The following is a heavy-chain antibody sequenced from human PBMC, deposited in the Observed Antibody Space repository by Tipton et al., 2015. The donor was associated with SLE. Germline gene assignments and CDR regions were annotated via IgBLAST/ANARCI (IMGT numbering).Heavy chain of an antibody. CDR1: GFTFSSYA. CDR2: ISYDGSNK. Sequence: SLRLSCAASGFTFSSYAMHWVRQAPGKGLEWVAVISYDGSNKYYADSVKGRFTISRDNSKNTLYLQMSSLRAEDTAVYYCAKGLLWFGDVDHWGQGTLVTVSS. V-gene: IGHV3-30*04. CDR3: AKGLLWFGDVDH. D-gene: IGHD3-10*01. J-gene: IGHJ4*02.